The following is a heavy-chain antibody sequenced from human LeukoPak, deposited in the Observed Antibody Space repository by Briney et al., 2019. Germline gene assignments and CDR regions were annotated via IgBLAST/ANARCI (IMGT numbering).Heavy chain of an antibody. CDR1: GYSFTSYW. J-gene: IGHJ3*02. Sequence: GESLKISCKGSGYSFTSYWIGWVRQMPGKGLEWMGIIYPGDSDTRYSPSFQGQVTISADKSISTAYLQWSSLKASDTAMYYCARQSIAAAVPSAFDIWGQGTMVTVSS. D-gene: IGHD6-13*01. V-gene: IGHV5-51*01. CDR3: ARQSIAAAVPSAFDI. CDR2: IYPGDSDT.